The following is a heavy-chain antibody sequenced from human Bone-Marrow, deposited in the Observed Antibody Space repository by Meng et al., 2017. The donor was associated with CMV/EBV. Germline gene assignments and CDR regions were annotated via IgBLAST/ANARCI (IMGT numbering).Heavy chain of an antibody. CDR3: AKDRSSSSFFDY. V-gene: IGHV3-30*02. Sequence: GESLKISCVASGFTFNNYGMHWVRQTPGKGLEWVAFLRYDGITKYYADSVKGRFTISRDSSKNTLYLQMNSLRDDDTAVYYCAKDRSSSSFFDYWGQRTLVTVSS. D-gene: IGHD6-6*01. CDR1: GFTFNNYG. J-gene: IGHJ4*02. CDR2: LRYDGITK.